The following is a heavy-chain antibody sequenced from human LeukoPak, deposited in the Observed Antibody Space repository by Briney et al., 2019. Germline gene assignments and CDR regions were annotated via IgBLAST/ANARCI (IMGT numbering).Heavy chain of an antibody. CDR1: GFTFYNSC. V-gene: IGHV3-23*01. Sequence: GGSLRLSCAASGFTFYNSCMGWARQAPGKGLEWVSAISGSGGITYYADSVKGRFTISRDVSKNTLYLQVNSLKAEDTAVYYCAIEQWELKSWGQGTLVTVSS. J-gene: IGHJ5*02. CDR2: ISGSGGIT. D-gene: IGHD1-26*01. CDR3: AIEQWELKS.